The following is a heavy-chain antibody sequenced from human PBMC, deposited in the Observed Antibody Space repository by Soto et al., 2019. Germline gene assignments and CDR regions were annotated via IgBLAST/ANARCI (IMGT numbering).Heavy chain of an antibody. D-gene: IGHD6-13*01. CDR3: ERDQDSIAADGTVDY. Sequence: QVQLVQSGAEVKKPGASVKVSCKASGYTFTSYGISWVRQAPGQGLEWMGWISAYNGNTNYAQKLQGRVTMTTDTATSTAYMELRSLRSDDTAVDYCERDQDSIAADGTVDYWGQGTLVTVSS. J-gene: IGHJ4*02. CDR2: ISAYNGNT. V-gene: IGHV1-18*01. CDR1: GYTFTSYG.